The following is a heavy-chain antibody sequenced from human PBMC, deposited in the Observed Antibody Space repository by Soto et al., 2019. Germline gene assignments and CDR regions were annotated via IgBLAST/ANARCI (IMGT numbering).Heavy chain of an antibody. D-gene: IGHD3-3*01. CDR1: GGSVSSGSYY. CDR3: ARADYDFWSGYSTYGMDV. Sequence: SETLSLTCTVSGGSVSSGSYYWSWIRQPPGKGLEWIGYIYYSGSTNYNPPLKSRVTISVDTSKNQFSLKLSSVTAADTAVYYCARADYDFWSGYSTYGMDVWGQGTTVTVSS. J-gene: IGHJ6*02. V-gene: IGHV4-61*01. CDR2: IYYSGST.